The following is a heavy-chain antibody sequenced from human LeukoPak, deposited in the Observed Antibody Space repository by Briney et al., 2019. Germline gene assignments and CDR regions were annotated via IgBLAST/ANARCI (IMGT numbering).Heavy chain of an antibody. CDR2: ISYDGSNK. Sequence: GRSLRLSCAASGFTFSSYAMHWVRQAPGKGLEWVAVISYDGSNKYYADSVKGRFTISRDNSKNTLYLQMNSLRAGDTAVYYCARDIEAVAGTYLFDYWGQGTLVTVSS. V-gene: IGHV3-30*04. CDR1: GFTFSSYA. CDR3: ARDIEAVAGTYLFDY. D-gene: IGHD6-19*01. J-gene: IGHJ4*02.